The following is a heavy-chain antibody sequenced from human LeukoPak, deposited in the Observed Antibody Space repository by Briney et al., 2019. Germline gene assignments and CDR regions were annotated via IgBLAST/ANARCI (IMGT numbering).Heavy chain of an antibody. Sequence: GGSLRLSCAASGFSLSTFGMHWVRQTPGKGLEWVSHISKDESNKYYADSVKGRFTISRDTSKNTLFLQMNSLRAEDTAVYYCAKDNPVLEYWGQGTLVTVSS. CDR2: ISKDESNK. CDR1: GFSLSTFG. V-gene: IGHV3-30*18. J-gene: IGHJ4*02. CDR3: AKDNPVLEY.